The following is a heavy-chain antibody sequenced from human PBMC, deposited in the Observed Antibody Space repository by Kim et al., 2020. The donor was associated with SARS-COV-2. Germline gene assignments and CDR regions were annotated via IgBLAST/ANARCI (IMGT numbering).Heavy chain of an antibody. V-gene: IGHV4-34*01. D-gene: IGHD5-12*01. CDR2: INHSGST. CDR1: GGCFSGYY. Sequence: SETLSLTCAVYGGCFSGYYWSWIRQPPGKGLEWIGEINHSGSTNYNPSLKSRVTISVDTSKNQFSLKLSSMTAADTAVYYCAAGSGYDSIWGQGTLVTVS. J-gene: IGHJ4*02. CDR3: AAGSGYDSI.